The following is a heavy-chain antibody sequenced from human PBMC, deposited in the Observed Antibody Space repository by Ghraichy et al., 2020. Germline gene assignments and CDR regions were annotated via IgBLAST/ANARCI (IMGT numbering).Heavy chain of an antibody. CDR1: GFNFNGYT. J-gene: IGHJ4*02. V-gene: IGHV3-43*01. CDR3: AKEYKSGWLGFDS. D-gene: IGHD6-19*01. CDR2: ISSDGSRA. Sequence: GESLRLSCAASGFNFNGYTMVWVRQAPGKGLEWVSLISSDGSRAYYVDSVEGRFTISRDNSKNSLYLQMNSLRTEDTALYYCAKEYKSGWLGFDSWGQGTPVTVST.